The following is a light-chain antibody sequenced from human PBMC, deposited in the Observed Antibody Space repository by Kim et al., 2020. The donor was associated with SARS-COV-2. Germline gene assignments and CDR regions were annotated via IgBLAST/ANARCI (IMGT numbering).Light chain of an antibody. Sequence: EIVLTQTPATLSVSPGERATLSCRDSQSVSSNLAWYQQKPGQAPRLLIYGASTRATGITARFSGSGSGTEFTLTISSLQSEDFAVYYCQQYNNGWTYGQGTKVEIK. CDR3: QQYNNGWT. CDR2: GAS. CDR1: QSVSSN. V-gene: IGKV3-15*01. J-gene: IGKJ1*01.